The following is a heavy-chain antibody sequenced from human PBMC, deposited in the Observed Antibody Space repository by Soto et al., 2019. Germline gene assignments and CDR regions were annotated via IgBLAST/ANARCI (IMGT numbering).Heavy chain of an antibody. V-gene: IGHV1-2*04. J-gene: IGHJ4*02. CDR1: GYTFTGYY. Sequence: ASVKVSCKASGYTFTGYYMHWVRQAPGRGLEWMGWINPNSGGTNYAQKFQGWVTMTRDTSISTAYMELSRLRSDDTAVYYCARGETTTPSPSFDYWGQGTLVTVSS. CDR2: INPNSGGT. CDR3: ARGETTTPSPSFDY. D-gene: IGHD1-26*01.